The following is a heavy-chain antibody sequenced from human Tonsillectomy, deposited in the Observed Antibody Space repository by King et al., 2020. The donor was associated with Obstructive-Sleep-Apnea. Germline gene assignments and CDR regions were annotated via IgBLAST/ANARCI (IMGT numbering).Heavy chain of an antibody. CDR3: AKDHGYSGAQYYFDY. CDR2: ISHDENRK. V-gene: IGHV3-30*18. CDR1: GFTFSNFA. J-gene: IGHJ4*02. Sequence: VQLVESGGGVVQPGGSLRLSCAASGFTFSNFAMHWVRQAPGKGLEWVAVISHDENRKYYADSMKGRFTISRDSSKNTLFLQMNSLKPEDTAVYYCAKDHGYSGAQYYFDYWGQGTLVTVSS. D-gene: IGHD6-25*01.